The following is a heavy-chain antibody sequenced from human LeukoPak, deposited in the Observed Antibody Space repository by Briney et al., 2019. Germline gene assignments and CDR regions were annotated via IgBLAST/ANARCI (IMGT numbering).Heavy chain of an antibody. V-gene: IGHV4-39*01. D-gene: IGHD6-13*01. Sequence: PSGTLSLTCTVSGGSISSNSYYWGWIRQPPGKGLEWIGSIYYSGSTYYNPSLKSRVTISVDTSKNQFSLKLSSVTAADTAVYYCARRGSSWEFTYYFDYWGQGTLVTVSS. J-gene: IGHJ4*02. CDR2: IYYSGST. CDR1: GGSISSNSYY. CDR3: ARRGSSWEFTYYFDY.